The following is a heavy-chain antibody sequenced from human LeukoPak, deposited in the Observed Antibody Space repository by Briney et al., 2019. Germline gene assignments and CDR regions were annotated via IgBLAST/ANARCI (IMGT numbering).Heavy chain of an antibody. J-gene: IGHJ5*02. D-gene: IGHD1-26*01. Sequence: GGSLRLSCAASGFTFSSYWMSWVRQAPGKGLEWVANIKQDGSEKYYVDSVKGRFTISRDNSKNTLYLQMNSLRAEDTAVHYCAKSSGSYYVYWLDPWGQGTLVTVSS. CDR3: AKSSGSYYVYWLDP. V-gene: IGHV3-7*03. CDR2: IKQDGSEK. CDR1: GFTFSSYW.